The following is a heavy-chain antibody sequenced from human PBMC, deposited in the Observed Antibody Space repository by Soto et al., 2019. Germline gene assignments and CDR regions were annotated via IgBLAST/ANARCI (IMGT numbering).Heavy chain of an antibody. V-gene: IGHV4-30-2*01. CDR2: IYHSGST. Sequence: QLQLQESGSGLVKPSQTLSLTCAVSGGSISSGGYSWSWIRQPPGKGLEWIGYIYHSGSTYYNPSLKSRVPISGDRSKSQCCLKLSSVTAADTAVYYCAAGGGLPRYYWGQGTLVTVSS. J-gene: IGHJ4*02. CDR1: GGSISSGGYS. D-gene: IGHD5-12*01. CDR3: AAGGGLPRYY.